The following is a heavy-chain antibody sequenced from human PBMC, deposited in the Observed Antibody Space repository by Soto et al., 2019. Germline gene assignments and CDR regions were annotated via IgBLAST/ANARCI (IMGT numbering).Heavy chain of an antibody. CDR3: ARERYYDFWSGYWMYYYYGMDV. V-gene: IGHV6-1*01. D-gene: IGHD3-3*01. CDR2: TYYRSKWYN. J-gene: IGHJ6*02. CDR1: GDSVSSNSAT. Sequence: PSQTLSLTCAISGDSVSSNSATWNWIRQSPSRGLEWLGRTYYRSKWYNDCAVSVKSRITIHPDTSKNQFSLQLNSVAPEDTAVYYCARERYYDFWSGYWMYYYYGMDVWGQGTTVTVSS.